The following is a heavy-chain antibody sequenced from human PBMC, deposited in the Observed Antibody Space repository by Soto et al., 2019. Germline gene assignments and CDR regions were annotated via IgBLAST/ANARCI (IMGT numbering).Heavy chain of an antibody. D-gene: IGHD6-19*01. CDR3: SRDIEQWLVGELVGGSFDP. J-gene: IGHJ5*02. CDR1: GGTFSSYA. V-gene: IGHV1-69*01. Sequence: QVQLVQSGAEVKKPGSSVKVSCKASGGTFSSYAISWVRQAPGQGLEWMGGIIPIFGTANYAQKFQGRVTITADESTSTAYMELSSLRSEETAVYYCSRDIEQWLVGELVGGSFDPWGQGTLVTVSS. CDR2: IIPIFGTA.